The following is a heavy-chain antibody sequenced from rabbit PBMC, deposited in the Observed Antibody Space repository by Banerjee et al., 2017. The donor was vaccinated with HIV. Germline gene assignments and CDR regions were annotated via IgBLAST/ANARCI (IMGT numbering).Heavy chain of an antibody. J-gene: IGHJ4*01. CDR1: GFSFSNKYV. CDR2: INTSSGNT. D-gene: IGHD2-1*01. V-gene: IGHV1S45*01. CDR3: SGERCGDFTGAGFNL. Sequence: QEQLEESGGDLVKPEGSLTLTCTASGFSFSNKYVMCWVRQAPGKGLEWIGCINTSSGNTFYASRSEDRFFISKTSSTTATMQMTSLPAADAATYYCSGERCGDFTGAGFNLWGPGTLVTVS.